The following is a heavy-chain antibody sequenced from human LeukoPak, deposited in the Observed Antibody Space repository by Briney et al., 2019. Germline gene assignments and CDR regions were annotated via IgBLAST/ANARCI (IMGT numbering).Heavy chain of an antibody. D-gene: IGHD5-18*01. CDR1: GFTFDDYA. CDR3: AKTPVSDTAMKSYFDY. CDR2: ISWTSDTI. V-gene: IGHV3-9*01. J-gene: IGHJ4*02. Sequence: GGSLRLSCAASGFTFDDYAMHWVRQVPGKGLEWVSVISWTSDTIAYADSVKGRFTISRDNSKNSLYLQMNSLRPEDTALYYCAKTPVSDTAMKSYFDYWGQGTLVTVSS.